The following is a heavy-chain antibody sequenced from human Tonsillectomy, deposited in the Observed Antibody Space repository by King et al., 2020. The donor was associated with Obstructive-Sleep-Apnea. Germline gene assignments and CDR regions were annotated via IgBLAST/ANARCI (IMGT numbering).Heavy chain of an antibody. D-gene: IGHD6-13*01. J-gene: IGHJ4*02. V-gene: IGHV4-59*01. CDR1: GGSISSYY. CDR2: IYYSGST. CDR3: ARGHSSSWYRYFDY. Sequence: VQLQESGPGLVKPSETLSLTCTVSGGSISSYYWSWIRQPPGKGLEWIGYIYYSGSTNYNPSLKSRVTISVDTSKNQFSLKLSSVTAADTAVYYCARGHSSSWYRYFDYWGQGTLVTVSS.